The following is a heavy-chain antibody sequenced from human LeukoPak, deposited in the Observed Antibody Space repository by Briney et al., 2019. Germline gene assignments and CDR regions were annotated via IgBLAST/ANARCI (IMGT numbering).Heavy chain of an antibody. D-gene: IGHD3-16*01. J-gene: IGHJ4*02. CDR2: ISSSSSTI. Sequence: GGSLRLSCAASGFTFSSYSMNWVRQAPGKGLEWVSYISSSSSTIYYADSVRGRFTISRDNAKNSVYLQMNSLRAEDTAVYYCARGSGSNHAYYDYWGQGTLVTVSS. CDR3: ARGSGSNHAYYDY. V-gene: IGHV3-48*01. CDR1: GFTFSSYS.